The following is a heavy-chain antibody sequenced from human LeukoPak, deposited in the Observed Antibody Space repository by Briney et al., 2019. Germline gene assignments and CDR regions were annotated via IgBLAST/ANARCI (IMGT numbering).Heavy chain of an antibody. J-gene: IGHJ4*02. CDR3: ARGEMATDY. CDR1: GFTFSNYA. Sequence: GGSLRLSCATSGFTFSNYAMSWVRQAPGKGLEWVSVIYSGGSTYYADSVKGRFTISRDNSKNTLYLQMNSLRAEDTAVYYCARGEMATDYWGQGTLVTVTS. CDR2: IYSGGST. V-gene: IGHV3-66*01. D-gene: IGHD5-24*01.